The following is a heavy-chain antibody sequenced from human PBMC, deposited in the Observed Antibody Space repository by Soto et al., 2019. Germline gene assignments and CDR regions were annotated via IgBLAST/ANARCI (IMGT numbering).Heavy chain of an antibody. V-gene: IGHV1-69*12. CDR1: GGTFSSDA. J-gene: IGHJ4*02. D-gene: IGHD2-2*01. CDR3: ARGDRWQEYQLLSNFDS. Sequence: QVQLVQSGAAVKKPGSSVKVSCKASGGTFSSDAISWVRQAPGQGLEWMGGNIPIFGTANYAQKFQGRVTITADESTSTAYMELISMRSDDTAVYYCARGDRWQEYQLLSNFDSWGQGTLVTVSS. CDR2: NIPIFGTA.